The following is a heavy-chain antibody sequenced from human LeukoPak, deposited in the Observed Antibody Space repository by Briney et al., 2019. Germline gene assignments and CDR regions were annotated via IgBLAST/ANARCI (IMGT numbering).Heavy chain of an antibody. Sequence: GGSLRLSCEASGFTFSSYVMSWVRQAPGKGLEWASGIIDSGDITYYANSVKGRFTISRDNSKNTLYLQMNSLRAEDTAVYYCAKLGGQEVYNYYVGVWGKGTTVTVSS. CDR3: AKLGGQEVYNYYVGV. CDR1: GFTFSSYV. V-gene: IGHV3-23*01. D-gene: IGHD3-16*01. J-gene: IGHJ6*03. CDR2: IIDSGDIT.